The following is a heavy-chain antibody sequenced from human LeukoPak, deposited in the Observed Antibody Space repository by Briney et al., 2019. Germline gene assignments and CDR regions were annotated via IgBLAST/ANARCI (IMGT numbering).Heavy chain of an antibody. J-gene: IGHJ6*03. Sequence: GGSLRLSCAASGFTFSKYGMHWVRQAPGKGLEWVAIISYDGSNKYYTDSVKGRFTISRDNTKNTLFLQMNSLRAEDTAVYYCAKHPGDFTGIVNYYYMDVWGRGTTVSVSS. D-gene: IGHD1-26*01. CDR1: GFTFSKYG. CDR3: AKHPGDFTGIVNYYYMDV. CDR2: ISYDGSNK. V-gene: IGHV3-30*18.